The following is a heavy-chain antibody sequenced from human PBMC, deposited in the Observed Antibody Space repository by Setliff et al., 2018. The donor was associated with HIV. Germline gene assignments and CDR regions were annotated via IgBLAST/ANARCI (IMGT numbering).Heavy chain of an antibody. CDR1: GFGFSNFA. CDR3: AGDLFPYYHDSRPYYPPAY. D-gene: IGHD3-22*01. CDR2: ISYDGVTK. Sequence: GESLKISCVASGFGFSNFAMHWVRQAPGKGLEWVSVISYDGVTKYYGDSVEGRFTISRDNSKNILYLHMNSLRAEDTAMYYCAGDLFPYYHDSRPYYPPAYWGQGTLVTVSS. V-gene: IGHV3-30*07. J-gene: IGHJ4*02.